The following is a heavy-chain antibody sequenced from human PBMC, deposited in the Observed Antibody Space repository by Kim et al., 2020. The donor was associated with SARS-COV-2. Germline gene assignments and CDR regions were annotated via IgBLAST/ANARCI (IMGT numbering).Heavy chain of an antibody. V-gene: IGHV3-53*01. CDR2: IYSGGST. J-gene: IGHJ6*02. D-gene: IGHD1-1*01. CDR3: ARDVWGTDGMYV. Sequence: GGSLRLSCAASGFSVSNSYMAWVRQAPGRGLEWVSIIYSGGSTYYADSVKGRFTIARDNSKNKADLQMSSLRADDTAVYYCARDVWGTDGMYVWCQGT. CDR1: GFSVSNSY.